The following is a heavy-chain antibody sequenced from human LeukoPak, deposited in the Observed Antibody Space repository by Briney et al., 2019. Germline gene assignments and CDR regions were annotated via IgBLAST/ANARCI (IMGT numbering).Heavy chain of an antibody. Sequence: GGSLRLSCAASGFTFSSYAMSWVRQAPGKGLEWVSAISGSGGSTYYADSVKGRFTISRDNSKNTLYLQMNSLRAEDTAVYYCAKGLITMIVVVRLDAFDIWGQGTMVTVSS. CDR1: GFTFSSYA. J-gene: IGHJ3*02. D-gene: IGHD3-22*01. CDR3: AKGLITMIVVVRLDAFDI. V-gene: IGHV3-23*01. CDR2: ISGSGGST.